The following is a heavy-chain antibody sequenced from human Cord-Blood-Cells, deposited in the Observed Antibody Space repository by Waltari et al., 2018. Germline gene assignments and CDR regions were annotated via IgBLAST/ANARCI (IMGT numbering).Heavy chain of an antibody. CDR2: ISSSTSYI. D-gene: IGHD2-2*01. V-gene: IGHV3-21*01. CDR1: GFTFRRDS. Sequence: EVQLVESGGGLVKPGGSLRLSCAASGFTFRRDSMNWVRQAPGKGLEWVSSISSSTSYIYYADSVKGRFTISRDNAKNSLYLQMNSLRAEDTAVYYCARDSWSSTSPYYFDYWGQGTLVTVSS. CDR3: ARDSWSSTSPYYFDY. J-gene: IGHJ4*02.